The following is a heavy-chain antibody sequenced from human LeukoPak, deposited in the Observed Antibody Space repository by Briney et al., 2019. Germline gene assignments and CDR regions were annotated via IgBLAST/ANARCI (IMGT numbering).Heavy chain of an antibody. D-gene: IGHD6-19*01. CDR1: GFTFSSYG. V-gene: IGHV3-33*01. CDR3: ARHYSSGWSKGYSFDS. CDR2: IWYEGSNK. Sequence: PGGSLRLSCAASGFTFSSYGMHWVRQAPGKGLEWGAVIWYEGSNKYYADSVEGRFTISRYNSKNTLYLQMNSLRAEDTAVYYCARHYSSGWSKGYSFDSWGQGTLVTVSS. J-gene: IGHJ4*02.